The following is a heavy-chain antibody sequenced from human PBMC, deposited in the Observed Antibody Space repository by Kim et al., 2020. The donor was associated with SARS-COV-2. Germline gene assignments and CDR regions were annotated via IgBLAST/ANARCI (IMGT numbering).Heavy chain of an antibody. J-gene: IGHJ5*02. V-gene: IGHV3-30*04. Sequence: GGSLRLSCAASGFTFSSYAMHWVRQAPGKGLEWVAVISYDGSNKYYADSVKGRFTISRDNSKNTLYLQMNSLRAEDTAMYYCARASLYGSGSYSGWFDPWGQGTLVTVSS. CDR1: GFTFSSYA. CDR2: ISYDGSNK. D-gene: IGHD3-10*01. CDR3: ARASLYGSGSYSGWFDP.